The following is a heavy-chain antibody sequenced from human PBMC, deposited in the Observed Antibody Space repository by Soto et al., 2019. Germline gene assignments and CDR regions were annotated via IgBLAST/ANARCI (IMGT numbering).Heavy chain of an antibody. CDR1: GYTFTSYG. V-gene: IGHV1-2*04. CDR3: AREVYGSGSYYLDFDY. D-gene: IGHD3-10*01. Sequence: GASVKVSCKASGYTFTSYGISWVRQAPGQGLEWMGWINPNSGGTNYAQKFQGWVTMTRDTSISTAYMELSRLRSDDTAVYYCAREVYGSGSYYLDFDYWGQGTLVTVSS. CDR2: INPNSGGT. J-gene: IGHJ4*02.